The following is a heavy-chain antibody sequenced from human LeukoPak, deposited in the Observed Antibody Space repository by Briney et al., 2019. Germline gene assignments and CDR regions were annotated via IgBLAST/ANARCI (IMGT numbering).Heavy chain of an antibody. Sequence: PSQTLSLTCAVQGGSVSAYYWSWLRQPPGKGLEWIGEVSHSGSINYNPSLKSRLTISEASSKNQVSLNLSSMTDADTAVYYCARGRTLNDDFWSGYSHEWFDPWGQGTLVTVSS. D-gene: IGHD3-3*01. CDR3: ARGRTLNDDFWSGYSHEWFDP. CDR2: VSHSGSI. J-gene: IGHJ5*02. CDR1: GGSVSAYY. V-gene: IGHV4-34*01.